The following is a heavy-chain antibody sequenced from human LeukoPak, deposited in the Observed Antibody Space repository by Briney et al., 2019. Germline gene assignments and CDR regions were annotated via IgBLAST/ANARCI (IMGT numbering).Heavy chain of an antibody. J-gene: IGHJ3*02. Sequence: PSETLSLTCTVSGGSISSYYWSWIRQPPGKGLEWIGSIYYSGSTYYNPSLKSRVTISVDTSKNQFSLKLSSVTAADTAVYYCAREKSVGATKISAFDIWGQGTMVTVSS. CDR2: IYYSGST. CDR1: GGSISSYY. CDR3: AREKSVGATKISAFDI. V-gene: IGHV4-59*12. D-gene: IGHD1-26*01.